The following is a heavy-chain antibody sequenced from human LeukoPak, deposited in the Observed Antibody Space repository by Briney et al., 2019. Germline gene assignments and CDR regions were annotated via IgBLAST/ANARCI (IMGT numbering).Heavy chain of an antibody. CDR1: GYTFTGYY. Sequence: ASVKVSCKASGYTFTGYYMHWVRQATGQGLEWMGWMNPNSANRGYAQKFQDRVTITRNTSISTVYMELSSLRSEDTAMYYCASGNDFDAFDIWGQGTMVTVSS. V-gene: IGHV1-8*03. J-gene: IGHJ3*02. CDR3: ASGNDFDAFDI. CDR2: MNPNSANR. D-gene: IGHD2-21*02.